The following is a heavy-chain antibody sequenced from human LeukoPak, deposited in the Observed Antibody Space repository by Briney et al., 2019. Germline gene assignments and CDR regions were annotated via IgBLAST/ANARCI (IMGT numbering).Heavy chain of an antibody. D-gene: IGHD3-22*01. Sequence: GGSLRLSCAASGFTLSSYAMSWVRQAPGKGLEWVSAISGSGGSTYYADSVKGRFTISRDNSKNTLYLQMNSLRAEDTAVYYCAKNYDSSGYWGPWFDPWGQGTLVTVSS. CDR3: AKNYDSSGYWGPWFDP. CDR1: GFTLSSYA. J-gene: IGHJ5*02. CDR2: ISGSGGST. V-gene: IGHV3-23*01.